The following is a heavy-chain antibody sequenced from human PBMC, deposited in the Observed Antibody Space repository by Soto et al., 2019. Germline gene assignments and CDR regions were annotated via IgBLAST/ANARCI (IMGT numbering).Heavy chain of an antibody. CDR1: GFTFSSYW. V-gene: IGHV3-74*01. CDR3: ARNHYYYYFGMDL. Sequence: GGSLRLSCAASGFTFSSYWMHWVRQVPGKGLVWVSRINSDGTNAAYADSVKGRFTISRDDAKNTLYLEMNSLTAEDTAVYYCARNHYYYYFGMDLWGRGTTVTVSS. CDR2: INSDGTNA. J-gene: IGHJ6*02.